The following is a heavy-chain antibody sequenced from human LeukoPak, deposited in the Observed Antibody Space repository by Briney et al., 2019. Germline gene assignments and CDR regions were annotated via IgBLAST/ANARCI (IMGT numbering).Heavy chain of an antibody. CDR3: ARDDCSSTSCYDNWFDP. CDR2: INPSGGST. CDR1: GYTFTSYY. J-gene: IGHJ5*02. V-gene: IGHV1-46*01. D-gene: IGHD2-2*01. Sequence: ASVKVSCKASGYTFTSYYMHWVRQAPGQGLEWMGIINPSGGSTSYAQKLQGRVTMTTDTSTSTAYMELRSLRSDDTAVYYCARDDCSSTSCYDNWFDPWGQGTLVTVSS.